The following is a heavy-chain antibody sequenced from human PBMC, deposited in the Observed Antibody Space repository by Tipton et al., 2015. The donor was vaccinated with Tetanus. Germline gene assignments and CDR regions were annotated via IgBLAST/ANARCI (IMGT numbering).Heavy chain of an antibody. CDR1: GFTFSRYA. Sequence: SLRLSCAASGFTFSRYAMSWVRQAPGKGLAWVSFIYGDGTTTYYADSVKGRFTISRDKSENTLYLQMNSLRAEDTATYYCAKDSRHTGYDADLWGQGTLVAVSS. D-gene: IGHD5-12*01. J-gene: IGHJ5*02. V-gene: IGHV3-23*03. CDR2: IYGDGTTT. CDR3: AKDSRHTGYDADL.